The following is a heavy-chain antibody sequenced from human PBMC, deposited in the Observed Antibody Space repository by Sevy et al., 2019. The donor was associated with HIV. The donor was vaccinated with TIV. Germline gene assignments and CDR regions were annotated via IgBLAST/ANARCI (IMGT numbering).Heavy chain of an antibody. J-gene: IGHJ6*03. CDR2: IYYSGST. CDR1: GGSISSYY. D-gene: IGHD2-2*01. Sequence: SETLSLTCTVSGGSISSYYWSWIRQPPGMGLEWIGYIYYSGSTNYNPSLKSRVTISVDTSKNQFSLKLSSVTAADTAVYYCAREIVVVPAAMGALHYYYYMDVWGKGTTVTVSS. CDR3: AREIVVVPAAMGALHYYYYMDV. V-gene: IGHV4-59*01.